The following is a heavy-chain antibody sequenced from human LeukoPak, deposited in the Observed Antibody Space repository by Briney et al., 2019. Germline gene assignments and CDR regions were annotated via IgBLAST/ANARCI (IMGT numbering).Heavy chain of an antibody. D-gene: IGHD1-26*01. Sequence: GESLKISCKGSGYNFTNYWISWVRQMPGKGLEWMGRIDPSDSYTNYSPSFQGHVTISTDKSISTAYLQWSSLKALDTAMYYCARPTEWDLTSPFDYWGQGTLVTVSS. J-gene: IGHJ4*02. CDR2: IDPSDSYT. V-gene: IGHV5-10-1*01. CDR3: ARPTEWDLTSPFDY. CDR1: GYNFTNYW.